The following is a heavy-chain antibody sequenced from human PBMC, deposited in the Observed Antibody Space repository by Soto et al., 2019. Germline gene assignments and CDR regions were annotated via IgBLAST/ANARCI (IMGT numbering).Heavy chain of an antibody. V-gene: IGHV4-39*01. CDR1: GISVSTSDYY. D-gene: IGHD2-15*01. CDR3: AGFVVPASRNSDFDY. J-gene: IGHJ4*02. CDR2: IYYSGST. Sequence: ASETLSLTCTVSGISVSTSDYYWGWVRQPPGKGLDWIGNIYYSGSTFYNPSLRSRVTISVDTSKNQFSLKLNSVTAADTAVYFCAGFVVPASRNSDFDYWGQGTLVTVSS.